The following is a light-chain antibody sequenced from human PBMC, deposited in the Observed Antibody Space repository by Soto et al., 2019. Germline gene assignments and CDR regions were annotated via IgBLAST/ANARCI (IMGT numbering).Light chain of an antibody. J-gene: IGLJ2*01. CDR2: EGI. Sequence: QSALTQPASVSGSPGQSITISCTGSSSDVGRYNLVSWYQHHPGKAPKLIIYEGIKRPSGVSNHFSGSKSGNTAYLTISGLQAEDEADYYCCSYAGSSTFVIFGGGTKLTVL. V-gene: IGLV2-23*01. CDR1: SSDVGRYNL. CDR3: CSYAGSSTFVI.